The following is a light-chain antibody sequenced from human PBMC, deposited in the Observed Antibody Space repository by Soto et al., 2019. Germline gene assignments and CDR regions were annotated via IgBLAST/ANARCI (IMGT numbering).Light chain of an antibody. Sequence: EILLTQSPDTLSLSPGERATLSCISSQSVSTNSLAWYQQRPGQAPRPLIYGASSRATGTPDRFSGSGSGTDFTLIISRLEPEDFAVYYCQQYGSSVLTFGGGTKVDNK. CDR1: QSVSTNS. CDR2: GAS. V-gene: IGKV3-20*01. CDR3: QQYGSSVLT. J-gene: IGKJ4*01.